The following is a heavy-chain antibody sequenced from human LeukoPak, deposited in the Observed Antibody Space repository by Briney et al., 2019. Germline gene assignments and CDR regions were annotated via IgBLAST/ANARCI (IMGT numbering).Heavy chain of an antibody. CDR2: IYHGGST. D-gene: IGHD5-24*01. V-gene: IGHV4-39*01. CDR1: GGSISNYY. J-gene: IGHJ5*02. Sequence: SETLSLTCTVSGGSISNYYWGWIRQPPGKGLEWIGSIYHGGSTYYNPSLKSRVTISVDTSKNQFSLKLSSVTAADTAVYYCARHPSGRMWLQQGGWFDPWGQGTLVTVSS. CDR3: ARHPSGRMWLQQGGWFDP.